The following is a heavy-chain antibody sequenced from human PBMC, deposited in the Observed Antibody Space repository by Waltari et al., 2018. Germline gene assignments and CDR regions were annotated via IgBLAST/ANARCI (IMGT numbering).Heavy chain of an antibody. J-gene: IGHJ4*02. D-gene: IGHD2-2*01. CDR3: AGDRAIGLFFDY. CDR1: W. Sequence: WWGWVRQSPEKGLELIGQVHHSGKTHYNPSLQSQVTISVDKPKNQFSLNLNSVTAADTAVYYCAGDRAIGLFFDYWGRGTLVTVSS. V-gene: IGHV4-4*02. CDR2: VHHSGKT.